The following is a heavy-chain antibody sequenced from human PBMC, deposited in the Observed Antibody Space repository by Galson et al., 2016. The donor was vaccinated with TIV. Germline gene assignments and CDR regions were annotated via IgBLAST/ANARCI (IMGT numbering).Heavy chain of an antibody. CDR2: INPNNGGT. CDR1: GYPFTGYY. CDR3: ARERGPGYCDSTSCYGYYGLDV. V-gene: IGHV1-2*05. Sequence: SVKVSCKASGYPFTGYYIHWVRRAPGQGLEWMGRINPNNGGTHFAQKFQGRVTMTRDTSISTAYMELRSLTSDDTGVYYCARERGPGYCDSTSCYGYYGLDVWGQGTTVTVAS. D-gene: IGHD2-2*03. J-gene: IGHJ6*02.